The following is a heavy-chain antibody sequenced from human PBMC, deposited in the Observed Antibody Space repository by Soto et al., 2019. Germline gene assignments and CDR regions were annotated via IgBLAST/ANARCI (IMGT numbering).Heavy chain of an antibody. D-gene: IGHD3-16*01. CDR3: ARERKGFGYIEY. CDR2: MFHGGTT. Sequence: PSETLSLTCTVSGSITGYYLSWIRQPPGKRLEWIGYMFHGGTTKSNPSLKSRVTLSLDTSKNQFSLSLTSVTAADTALYYCARERKGFGYIEYWGQGALVTVSS. V-gene: IGHV4-59*01. CDR1: GSITGYY. J-gene: IGHJ4*02.